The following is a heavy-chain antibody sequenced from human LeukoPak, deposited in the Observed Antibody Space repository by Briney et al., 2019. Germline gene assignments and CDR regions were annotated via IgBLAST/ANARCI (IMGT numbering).Heavy chain of an antibody. CDR3: AKGPVGSGWYGDY. V-gene: IGHV3-23*01. CDR2: ISGSGGST. J-gene: IGHJ4*02. D-gene: IGHD6-19*01. Sequence: GGSLRLSCAASGFTFSSYAMSWVRQAPGRGLEWVSAISGSGGSTYYADSVKGRFTISRDNSKNTLYLQMNSLRAEDTAVYYCAKGPVGSGWYGDYWGQGTLVTVSS. CDR1: GFTFSSYA.